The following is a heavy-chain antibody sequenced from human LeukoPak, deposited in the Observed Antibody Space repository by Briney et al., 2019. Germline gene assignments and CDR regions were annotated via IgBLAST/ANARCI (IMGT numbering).Heavy chain of an antibody. D-gene: IGHD3-9*01. CDR2: INHSGST. J-gene: IGHJ4*02. Sequence: PSETLSLTCAVYGGSFSGYYWSWIRQHPGKGLEWIGEINHSGSTNYNPSLKSRVTISVDTSKNQFSLKLSSVTAADTAVYYCARQDSDILTGYFYFDYWGQGTLVTVSS. CDR1: GGSFSGYY. V-gene: IGHV4-34*01. CDR3: ARQDSDILTGYFYFDY.